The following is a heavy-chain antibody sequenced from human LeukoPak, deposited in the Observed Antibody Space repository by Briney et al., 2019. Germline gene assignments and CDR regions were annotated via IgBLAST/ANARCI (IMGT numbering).Heavy chain of an antibody. CDR1: GFPFSSYG. Sequence: PGGSLRLSCAASGFPFSSYGMSWVRQAPGKGLEWVSGISNFGDSTYYADSVKGRFTVSRDNSKNTLYLQMNSLRAEDTAVYYCSTSLASGYYIDYWGQGTLVTVSS. CDR3: STSLASGYYIDY. J-gene: IGHJ4*02. CDR2: ISNFGDST. D-gene: IGHD3-22*01. V-gene: IGHV3-23*01.